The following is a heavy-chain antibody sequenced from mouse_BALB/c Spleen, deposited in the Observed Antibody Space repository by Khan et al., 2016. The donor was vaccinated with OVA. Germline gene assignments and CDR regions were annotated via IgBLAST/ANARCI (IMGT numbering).Heavy chain of an antibody. CDR3: TTAYYRYYFDY. V-gene: IGHV1S134*01. D-gene: IGHD2-12*01. CDR1: GSTFTSYG. CDR2: IYPGNGYT. Sequence: EGQLQESGAELGRPGSSVKLSCKTSGSTFTSYGIKWVKQRPGQGLEWIGYIYPGNGYTEYNEKFQGKAILTSDTSSSTAYMQLRSLTSKDSSIYLFTTAYYRYYFDYWGQGTTLTVSS. J-gene: IGHJ2*01.